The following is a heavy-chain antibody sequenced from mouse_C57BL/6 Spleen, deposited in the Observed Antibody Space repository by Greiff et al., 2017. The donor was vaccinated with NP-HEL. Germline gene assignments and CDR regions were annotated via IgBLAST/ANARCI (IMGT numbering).Heavy chain of an antibody. V-gene: IGHV14-4*01. J-gene: IGHJ2*01. Sequence: EVQLQQSGAELVRPGASVKLSCTASGFNIKDDYMHWVKQRPEQGLEWIGWIDPENGDTEYASKFQGKATITADTSSNTAYLQLSSLTSEDTAVYYCTTLFITTAHDYWGQGTTLTVSS. CDR3: TTLFITTAHDY. CDR1: GFNIKDDY. CDR2: IDPENGDT. D-gene: IGHD1-1*01.